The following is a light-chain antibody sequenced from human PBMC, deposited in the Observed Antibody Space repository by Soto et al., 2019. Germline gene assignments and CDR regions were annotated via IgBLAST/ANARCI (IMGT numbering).Light chain of an antibody. Sequence: EIVMTQSPATLSVSPGERATLSCRASQSVSSNLAWYQQKPGQAPRLLIYGASTRATGIPARFSGSGSGTECALTISGRQSEDVAVYYCQQYSNWPTFGQGTKGEIK. J-gene: IGKJ1*01. CDR2: GAS. CDR1: QSVSSN. V-gene: IGKV3-15*01. CDR3: QQYSNWPT.